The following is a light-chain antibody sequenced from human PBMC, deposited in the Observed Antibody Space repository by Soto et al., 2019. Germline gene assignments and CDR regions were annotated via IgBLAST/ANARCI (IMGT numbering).Light chain of an antibody. CDR3: QQYGSSPLYT. V-gene: IGKV1-27*01. CDR2: AAS. Sequence: DIQMTQSPSSLSASVGDRVTITCRASQGISNYLAWYQQKPGKVPKLLIYAASTLQSGVPSRFSGSGSGTDFTLTISRLEPEDCAVYYCQQYGSSPLYTFGQGTKLEIK. CDR1: QGISNY. J-gene: IGKJ2*01.